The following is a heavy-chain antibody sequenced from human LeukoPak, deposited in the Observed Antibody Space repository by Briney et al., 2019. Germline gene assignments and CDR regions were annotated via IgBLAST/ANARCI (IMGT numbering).Heavy chain of an antibody. CDR3: ARGTGIAAAVTSLFQY. CDR1: GYTFTSYY. J-gene: IGHJ1*01. CDR2: INTSGGST. Sequence: ASVKVSCKASGYTFTSYYMHWVRQAPGQGPEWMGVINTSGGSTSYAQKFQGRVTMTRDTSMSTVYMGLSSLRSEDTAVYYCARGTGIAAAVTSLFQYWGQGTLVTVSS. D-gene: IGHD6-13*01. V-gene: IGHV1-46*01.